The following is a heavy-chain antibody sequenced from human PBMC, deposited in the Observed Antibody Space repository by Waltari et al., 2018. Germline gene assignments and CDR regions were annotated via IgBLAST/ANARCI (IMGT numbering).Heavy chain of an antibody. CDR1: GFTFSSYA. Sequence: EVQLLESGGGLVQPGGSLRLSCAASGFTFSSYAMSLVRQAPGKGLEWVSAISGSGGSTYYADSVKGRFTISRDNSKNTLYLQMNSLRAEDTAVYYCAKGPLIPLTLSDAFDIWGQGTMVTVSS. V-gene: IGHV3-23*01. J-gene: IGHJ3*02. CDR2: ISGSGGST. CDR3: AKGPLIPLTLSDAFDI. D-gene: IGHD2-2*02.